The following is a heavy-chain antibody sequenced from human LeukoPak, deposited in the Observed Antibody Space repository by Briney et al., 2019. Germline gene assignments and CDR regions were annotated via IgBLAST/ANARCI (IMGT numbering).Heavy chain of an antibody. J-gene: IGHJ4*02. D-gene: IGHD5-18*01. V-gene: IGHV3-21*01. CDR1: GFTFSSYS. Sequence: GGSLRLSCAASGFTFSSYSMNWVRQAPGKGLEWVSSISSSSSYIYYADSVKGRFTISRDNAKNSLYLQMNSLRAEDTAVYHCARVADTAMAYFDYWGQGTLVTVSS. CDR3: ARVADTAMAYFDY. CDR2: ISSSSSYI.